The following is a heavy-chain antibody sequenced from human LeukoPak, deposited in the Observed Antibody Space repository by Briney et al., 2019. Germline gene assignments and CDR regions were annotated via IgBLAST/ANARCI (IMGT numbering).Heavy chain of an antibody. Sequence: QPGGFQRLSCSASGFTFSSFVMHWARQAPGKGLEYVAIINDNGYNTDYEGSVNGRFTVARDNSKNTLYLQMSSLRPEDTAVYYCVKDLSGSFSLDTWGQGTLVTVSS. CDR3: VKDLSGSFSLDT. V-gene: IGHV3-64D*09. CDR1: GFTFSSFV. CDR2: INDNGYNT. D-gene: IGHD1-26*01. J-gene: IGHJ5*02.